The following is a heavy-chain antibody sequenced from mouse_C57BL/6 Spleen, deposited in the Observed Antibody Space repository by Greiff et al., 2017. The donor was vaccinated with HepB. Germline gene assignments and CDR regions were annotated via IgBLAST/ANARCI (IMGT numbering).Heavy chain of an antibody. Sequence: VQLQQPGAELVKPGASVKLSCKASGYTFTSYWMHWVKQRPGQGLEWIGMIHPNSGSTNYNEKFKSKATLTVDKSSITAYMQLSSLTSEDSAVYYCARNYSWYFDVWGTGTTVTVSS. D-gene: IGHD1-1*01. J-gene: IGHJ1*03. CDR1: GYTFTSYW. CDR3: ARNYSWYFDV. CDR2: IHPNSGST. V-gene: IGHV1-64*01.